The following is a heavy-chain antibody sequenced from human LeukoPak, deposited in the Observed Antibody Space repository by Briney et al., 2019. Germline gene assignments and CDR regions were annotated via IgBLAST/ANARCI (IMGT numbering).Heavy chain of an antibody. J-gene: IGHJ6*03. Sequence: GASVKVSCKASGGTFSSYAMSWVRQAPGQGLEWMGGIIPIFGTANYAQRFQGRVTITADKATRTAYMEMSSLTSEDTAVYYCARAVLVAEGKDHYYYNMDVWGKGTTVTVSS. CDR2: IIPIFGTA. CDR1: GGTFSSYA. D-gene: IGHD2-8*02. CDR3: ARAVLVAEGKDHYYYNMDV. V-gene: IGHV1-69*06.